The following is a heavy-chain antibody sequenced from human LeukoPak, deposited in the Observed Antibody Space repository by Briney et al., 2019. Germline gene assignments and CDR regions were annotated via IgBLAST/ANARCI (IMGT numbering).Heavy chain of an antibody. D-gene: IGHD1-14*01. Sequence: PGGSLRLSCTASGFTFGDYAMSWVRQAPGKGLEWVGFIRSKDYGGTTDYAAPVKGRFTISRDDSKNTLYLQMNSLKSEDTAVYYCTTELDVRPNHYWGQGTLVTVSS. CDR1: GFTFGDYA. CDR3: TTELDVRPNHY. J-gene: IGHJ4*02. CDR2: IRSKDYGGTT. V-gene: IGHV3-49*04.